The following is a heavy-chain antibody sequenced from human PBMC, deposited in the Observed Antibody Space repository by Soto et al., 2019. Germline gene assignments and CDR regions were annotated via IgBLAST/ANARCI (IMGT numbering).Heavy chain of an antibody. CDR1: GFSLSTRGVA. J-gene: IGHJ4*02. V-gene: IGHV2-5*02. Sequence: PTLVSPTNPLSPTLTFSGFSLSTRGVAVGWVRQPPGKALAWLALLYWDDDKRYSPSLKSRLTTTKDTSKNRVILTMTNMHPVDTATYFCAHPGNKATAGSYFVYWGQGTVLTLSS. D-gene: IGHD6-25*01. CDR2: LYWDDDK. CDR3: AHPGNKATAGSYFVY.